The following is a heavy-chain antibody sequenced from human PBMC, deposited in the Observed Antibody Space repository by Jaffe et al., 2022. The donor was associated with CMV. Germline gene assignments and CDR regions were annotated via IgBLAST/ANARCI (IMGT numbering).Heavy chain of an antibody. D-gene: IGHD3-16*01. CDR2: ISGSGGST. V-gene: IGHV3-23*01. CDR1: GFTFSRYA. J-gene: IGHJ5*02. Sequence: EVQLLESGGGLVQPGGSLRLSCAASGFTFSRYAMSWVRQAPGKGLEWVSAISGSGGSTYYADSVKGRFTISRDNSENTLFLQMNSLRAEDTAVYYCAKDRLSLSPPTWGQGTLVTVSS. CDR3: AKDRLSLSPPT.